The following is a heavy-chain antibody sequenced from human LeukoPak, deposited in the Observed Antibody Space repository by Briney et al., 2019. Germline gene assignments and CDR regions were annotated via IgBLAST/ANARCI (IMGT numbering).Heavy chain of an antibody. CDR2: ISGSGGST. Sequence: PGGSLRLSCATSGFTFSSYWMNWVRQAPGKGLEWVSAISGSGGSTYYADSVKGRFTISRGNSKNTLYLQMNSLRAEDTAVYYCAKGFSNYADAFDIWGQGTMVTVSS. CDR1: GFTFSSYW. V-gene: IGHV3-23*01. CDR3: AKGFSNYADAFDI. J-gene: IGHJ3*02. D-gene: IGHD3-16*01.